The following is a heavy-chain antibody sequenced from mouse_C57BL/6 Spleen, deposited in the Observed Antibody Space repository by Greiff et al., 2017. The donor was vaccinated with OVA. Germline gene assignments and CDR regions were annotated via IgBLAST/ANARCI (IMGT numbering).Heavy chain of an antibody. V-gene: IGHV1-64*01. CDR2: IHPNSGST. J-gene: IGHJ2*01. CDR3: AAMVTTGEGYFDY. Sequence: QVQLQQPGAELVKPGASVKLSCKASGYTFTSYWMHWVKQRPGQGLEWIGMIHPNSGSTNYNEKFKSKATLTVDKSSSTAYMQLSSLTSEDSAVYYCAAMVTTGEGYFDYWGQGTTLTVSS. CDR1: GYTFTSYW. D-gene: IGHD2-2*01.